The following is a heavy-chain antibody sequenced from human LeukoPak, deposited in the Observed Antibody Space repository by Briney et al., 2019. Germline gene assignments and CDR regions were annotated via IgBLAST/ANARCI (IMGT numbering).Heavy chain of an antibody. CDR2: ISSSSSYI. CDR1: GFTFSSYS. J-gene: IGHJ5*02. V-gene: IGHV3-21*01. Sequence: PGGSLRLSCAASGFTFSSYSMNWVRQAPGKGLEWVSSISSSSSYIYYADSVKGRFTISRDNAKNSLYLQMNSLRAEDTAVYYCARDRSRWLQWRGFDPWGQGTLVTVSS. D-gene: IGHD5-24*01. CDR3: ARDRSRWLQWRGFDP.